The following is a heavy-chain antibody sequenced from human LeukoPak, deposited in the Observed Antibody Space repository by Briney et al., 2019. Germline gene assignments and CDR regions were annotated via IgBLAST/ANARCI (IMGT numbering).Heavy chain of an antibody. J-gene: IGHJ6*03. CDR3: ARSRTTYYYYYMDV. CDR2: IYYSGST. V-gene: IGHV4-59*01. CDR1: GGSISSYY. Sequence: SETLSLTCTVSGGSISSYYWSWIRQPPGKGLEWIGYIYYSGSTNYNPSLKSRVTVSVDTSKNQFSLKLSSVTAADTAVYYCARSRTTYYYYYMDVWGKGTTVTVSS. D-gene: IGHD4-17*01.